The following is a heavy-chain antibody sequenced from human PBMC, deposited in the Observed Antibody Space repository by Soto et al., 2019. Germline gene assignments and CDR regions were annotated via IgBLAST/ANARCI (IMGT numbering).Heavy chain of an antibody. CDR2: FDPEDGET. CDR3: ATVYCSGGSCYWFDP. CDR1: GYTLTELS. V-gene: IGHV1-24*01. D-gene: IGHD2-15*01. Sequence: ASVKVSCKVSGYTLTELSMHWVRQAPGKGLEWMGGFDPEDGETIYAQKFQGRVTMTEDTSTDTAYMELSSLRSEDTAVYYCATVYCSGGSCYWFDPWGQGTLVTVSS. J-gene: IGHJ5*02.